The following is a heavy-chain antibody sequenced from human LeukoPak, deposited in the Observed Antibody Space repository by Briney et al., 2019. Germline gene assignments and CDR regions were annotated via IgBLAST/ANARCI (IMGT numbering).Heavy chain of an antibody. CDR1: GRSISSGSYY. CDR3: ASTRPKDAAVDY. Sequence: ASQTLSLTCTVSGRSISSGSYYWSWIRQPAGKGLEWIGRIYTSGSTNYNPSLKSRVTISVDTSKNQFSLKLSSVTAADTAVYYCASTRPKDAAVDYWGQGTLVTVSS. CDR2: IYTSGST. D-gene: IGHD2-15*01. J-gene: IGHJ4*02. V-gene: IGHV4-61*02.